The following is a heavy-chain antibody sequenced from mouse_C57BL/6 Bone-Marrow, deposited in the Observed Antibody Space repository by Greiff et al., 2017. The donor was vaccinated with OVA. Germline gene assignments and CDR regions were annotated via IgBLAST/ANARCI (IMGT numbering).Heavy chain of an antibody. J-gene: IGHJ4*01. Sequence: VQLQQSGPELVKPGASVKISCKASGYTFTDYYINWVKQRPGQGLEWIGWIFPGSGSTYYNEKFKGKATLTGDKSSSTAYMLLSSLTSEDSAVYFCAREGTMVTTGYYAMDYWGQGTSVTVSS. D-gene: IGHD2-2*01. CDR3: AREGTMVTTGYYAMDY. V-gene: IGHV1-75*01. CDR1: GYTFTDYY. CDR2: IFPGSGST.